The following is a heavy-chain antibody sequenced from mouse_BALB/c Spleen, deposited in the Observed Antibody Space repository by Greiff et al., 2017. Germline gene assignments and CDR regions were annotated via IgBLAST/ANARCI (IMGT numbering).Heavy chain of an antibody. CDR2: ISDGGSYT. CDR1: GFTFSSYA. J-gene: IGHJ4*01. Sequence: EVKVEESGGGLVKPGGSLKLSCAASGFTFSSYAMSWVRQTPEKRLEWVATISDGGSYTYYPDSVKGRFTISRDNAKNNLYLQMSSLKSEDTAMYYCARVDGPMDYWGQGTSVTVSS. CDR3: ARVDGPMDY. D-gene: IGHD2-3*01. V-gene: IGHV5-6*03.